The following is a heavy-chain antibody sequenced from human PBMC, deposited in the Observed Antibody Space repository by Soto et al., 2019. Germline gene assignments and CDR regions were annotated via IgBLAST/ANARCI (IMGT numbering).Heavy chain of an antibody. D-gene: IGHD3-9*01. J-gene: IGHJ6*02. Sequence: GASVKVSCKASGYTFTGYYMHWVRQAPGQGLEWMGWINPNSGGTNYAQKFQGWVTMTRDTSISTAYMELSRLRSDDTAVYYCARDVSLRGYDILTGYYNYYYYYGMDVWGQGTTVTVS. CDR2: INPNSGGT. CDR3: ARDVSLRGYDILTGYYNYYYYYGMDV. V-gene: IGHV1-2*04. CDR1: GYTFTGYY.